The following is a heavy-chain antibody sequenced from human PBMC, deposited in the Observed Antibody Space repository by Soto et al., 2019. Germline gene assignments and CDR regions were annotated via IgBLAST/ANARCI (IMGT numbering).Heavy chain of an antibody. D-gene: IGHD3-3*01. J-gene: IGHJ6*02. CDR3: ARVSVKRGVGFWTLRYYYYGMDV. CDR2: MNPNSGNT. V-gene: IGHV1-8*01. Sequence: AAVKFSCKASGYTFTSYDINWVRQATGQGLEWMGWMNPNSGNTGYAQKFQGRVTMTRNTSISTAYMELSSLRSEDTAVYYCARVSVKRGVGFWTLRYYYYGMDVWGQGTTVTVSS. CDR1: GYTFTSYD.